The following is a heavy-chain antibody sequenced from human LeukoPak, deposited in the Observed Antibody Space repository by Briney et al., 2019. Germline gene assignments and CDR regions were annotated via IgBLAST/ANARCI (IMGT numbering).Heavy chain of an antibody. V-gene: IGHV4-4*08. J-gene: IGHJ5*02. Sequence: PSETLSLTCTVSGGSLSSYYRSWIRQPPGMGLEWIGNIYSSCNTHYNSSLQSRVSISVDMSKNQLSLKLRSVTAADTAVYSCAHGSGRYFGWFDPWGQGTLVTVSS. CDR2: IYSSCNT. CDR1: GGSLSSYY. D-gene: IGHD3-10*01. CDR3: AHGSGRYFGWFDP.